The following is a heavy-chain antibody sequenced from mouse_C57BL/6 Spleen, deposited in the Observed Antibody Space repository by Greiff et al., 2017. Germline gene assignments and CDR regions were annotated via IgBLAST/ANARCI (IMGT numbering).Heavy chain of an antibody. CDR2: IYPGDGDT. CDR1: GYAFSSYW. J-gene: IGHJ4*01. D-gene: IGHD2-12*01. V-gene: IGHV1-80*01. Sequence: VQLQQSGAELVKPGASVKISCKASGYAFSSYWMNWVKQRPGKGLEWIGQIYPGDGDTNYNGKFKGKATLTADKSSSTAYMQLSSLTSDDSAVYFCARLGVYDDGYAMDYWGQGTSVTVSS. CDR3: ARLGVYDDGYAMDY.